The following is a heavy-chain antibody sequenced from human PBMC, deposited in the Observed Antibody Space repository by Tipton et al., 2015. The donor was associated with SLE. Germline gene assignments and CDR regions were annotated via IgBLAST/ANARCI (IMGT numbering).Heavy chain of an antibody. Sequence: LRLSCTVSGGSISSYYWNWIRQPPGKGLEWIAYIYYSGSTNYNPSLNSRVTISVDTSKNQFSLKLSSVTAADTAVYYCARGEGYCSGGSCYLDYWGQGTLVIVSS. CDR1: GGSISSYY. V-gene: IGHV4-59*01. CDR2: IYYSGST. CDR3: ARGEGYCSGGSCYLDY. D-gene: IGHD2-15*01. J-gene: IGHJ4*02.